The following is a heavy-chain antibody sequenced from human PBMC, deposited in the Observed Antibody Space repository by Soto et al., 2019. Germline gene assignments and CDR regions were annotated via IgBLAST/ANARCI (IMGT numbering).Heavy chain of an antibody. CDR2: ISGSGGST. CDR1: GFNFSSYA. Sequence: GGSLRLSCAASGFNFSSYAISWVRQAPGKGLEWVSAISGSGGSTYYADSVKGRFTISRDNSKNTLYLQMNSLRAEDTAVYYCAKQGDCSTTSCYDAFDIWGQGTMVTVSS. V-gene: IGHV3-23*01. J-gene: IGHJ3*02. D-gene: IGHD2-2*01. CDR3: AKQGDCSTTSCYDAFDI.